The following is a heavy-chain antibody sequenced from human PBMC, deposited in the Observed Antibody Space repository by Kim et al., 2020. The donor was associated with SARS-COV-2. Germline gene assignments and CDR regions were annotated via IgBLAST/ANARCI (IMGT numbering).Heavy chain of an antibody. CDR1: GFTFSSYW. CDR2: IKQDGSEK. D-gene: IGHD3-10*01. Sequence: GGSLRLSCAASGFTFSSYWMSWVRQAPGKGLEWVANIKQDGSEKYYVDSVKGRFTISRDNAKNSLYLQMNSLRAEDTAVHYCARDLVRLSLGSGSFDYWGQGTLVTVSS. J-gene: IGHJ4*02. CDR3: ARDLVRLSLGSGSFDY. V-gene: IGHV3-7*01.